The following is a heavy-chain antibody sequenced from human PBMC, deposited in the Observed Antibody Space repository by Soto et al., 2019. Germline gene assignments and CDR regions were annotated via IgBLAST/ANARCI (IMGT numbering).Heavy chain of an antibody. CDR2: ISYDGSNK. J-gene: IGHJ4*02. CDR3: ARERQLALDY. D-gene: IGHD6-13*01. V-gene: IGHV3-30-3*01. Sequence: SLRLSCAASGFTFSSYAMHWVRQAPGKGLEWVAVISYDGSNKYYADSVKGRFTISRDNAKNSLYLQMNSLRAEDTAVYYCARERQLALDYWGQGTLVTVSS. CDR1: GFTFSSYA.